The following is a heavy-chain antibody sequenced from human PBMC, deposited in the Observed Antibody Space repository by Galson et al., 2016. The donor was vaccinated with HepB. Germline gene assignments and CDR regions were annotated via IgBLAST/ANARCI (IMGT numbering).Heavy chain of an antibody. Sequence: SVKVSCKASGDIFSRHGVTWVRQAPGQGLEWMGGIIPMSGTANYTQKLQGRVLITADKSASTVSMELSSLTSEDTAVYYCATLRRYTIFAVGGGRRYYYMDVWGEGTTVIVSS. CDR3: ATLRRYTIFAVGGGRRYYYMDV. D-gene: IGHD3-3*01. J-gene: IGHJ6*03. CDR1: GDIFSRHG. V-gene: IGHV1-69*06. CDR2: IIPMSGTA.